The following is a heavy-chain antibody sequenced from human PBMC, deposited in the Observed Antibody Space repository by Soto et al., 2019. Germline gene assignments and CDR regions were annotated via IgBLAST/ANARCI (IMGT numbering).Heavy chain of an antibody. CDR1: GFPFSSYA. CDR3: AKGELDFDY. V-gene: IGHV3-23*01. Sequence: EVQLLESGGGLVQPGGSLRLSCAASGFPFSSYAMSWVRQAPGKGLEWVSAISGSGGSTYYADTVKGRFTISRDNSKNTLYLKMNSQRAEDTAVYYCAKGELDFDYWGQGTLVTVSS. J-gene: IGHJ4*02. CDR2: ISGSGGST. D-gene: IGHD1-7*01.